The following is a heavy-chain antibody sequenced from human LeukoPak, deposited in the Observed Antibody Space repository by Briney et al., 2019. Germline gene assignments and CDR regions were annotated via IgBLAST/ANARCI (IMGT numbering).Heavy chain of an antibody. CDR1: GFTFSSYG. CDR3: AKDDQAYCGGDCYSEGRNGIDY. CDR2: TRYDGSNK. Sequence: GGSLRLSCAASGFTFSSYGMHWVRQAPGKGLEWVAFTRYDGSNKYYADSVKGRFTISRDNSKNTLYLQMNSLRAEDTAVYYCAKDDQAYCGGDCYSEGRNGIDYWGQGTLVTVSS. D-gene: IGHD2-21*02. J-gene: IGHJ4*02. V-gene: IGHV3-30*02.